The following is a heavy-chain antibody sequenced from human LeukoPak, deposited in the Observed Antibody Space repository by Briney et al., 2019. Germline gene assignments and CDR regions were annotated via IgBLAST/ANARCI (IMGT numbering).Heavy chain of an antibody. Sequence: PGGSLRLSCAASGFTVSSNYMSWVRQAPGKGLEWVSVIYSGGSTYHADSVKGRFTISRDNSKNTLYLQMNSLRAEDTAVYYCARGYYYDSSGYYSDAFDIWGQGTMVTVSS. CDR2: IYSGGST. CDR1: GFTVSSNY. CDR3: ARGYYYDSSGYYSDAFDI. V-gene: IGHV3-66*01. J-gene: IGHJ3*02. D-gene: IGHD3-22*01.